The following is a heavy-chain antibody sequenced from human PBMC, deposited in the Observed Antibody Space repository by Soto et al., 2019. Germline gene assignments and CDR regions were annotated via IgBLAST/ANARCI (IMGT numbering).Heavy chain of an antibody. V-gene: IGHV3-33*01. D-gene: IGHD3-22*01. CDR3: PRDGVTYYDDSTGQRPIHYFGY. J-gene: IGHJ4*02. CDR1: GFTFSSYG. Sequence: GGSLRLSCAASGFTFSSYGMHWVRQAPGKGLEWVAVIWYDGSNKYYADSVKGRFTISRDNSKNTLYLQMNSLRADDTAVYYCPRDGVTYYDDSTGQRPIHYFGYSGQGPLVTVFS. CDR2: IWYDGSNK.